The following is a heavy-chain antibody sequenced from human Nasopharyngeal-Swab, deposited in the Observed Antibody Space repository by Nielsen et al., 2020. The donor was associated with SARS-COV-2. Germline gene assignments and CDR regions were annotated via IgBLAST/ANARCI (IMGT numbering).Heavy chain of an antibody. CDR3: ARAKDGGKGFYFDY. Sequence: ASVKVSCKASGYTFTSYAMHWVRQAPGQRLEWMGWINAGNGNTKYSQKFQGRVTITRDTSASTASMELSSLRSEDTAVYYCARAKDGGKGFYFDYWGQGTLVTVSS. J-gene: IGHJ4*02. V-gene: IGHV1-3*01. CDR2: INAGNGNT. D-gene: IGHD4-23*01. CDR1: GYTFTSYA.